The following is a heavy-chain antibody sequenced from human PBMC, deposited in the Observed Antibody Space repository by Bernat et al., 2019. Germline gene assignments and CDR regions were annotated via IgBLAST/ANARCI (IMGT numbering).Heavy chain of an antibody. CDR1: GYTFTSYY. V-gene: IGHV1-2*04. CDR3: ARGEDRGPDYYYYMDV. J-gene: IGHJ6*03. CDR2: INPNSGGT. Sequence: QVQLVQSGAEVKKPGASVKVSCKASGYTFTSYYMHWVRQAPGQGLEWMGWINPNSGGTNYAQKFQGWVTMTRDTSISTAYMELSRLRSDDTAVYYCARGEDRGPDYYYYMDVWGKGTTVTVSS. D-gene: IGHD3-16*01.